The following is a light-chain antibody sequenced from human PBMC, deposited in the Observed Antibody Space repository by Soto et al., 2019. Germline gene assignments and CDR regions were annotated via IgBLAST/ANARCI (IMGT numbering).Light chain of an antibody. CDR3: SSNTSSRTLVV. CDR2: DVS. Sequence: QSALTQPASVSGSPGQSITISCTGTSSDVGGYNYVSWYQQHPGKAPKLMIYDVSNRPSGVSNRFAGSKSVNTASLTISGLQAEEEADYYCSSNTSSRTLVVFGGGTKLTVL. J-gene: IGLJ2*01. V-gene: IGLV2-14*01. CDR1: SSDVGGYNY.